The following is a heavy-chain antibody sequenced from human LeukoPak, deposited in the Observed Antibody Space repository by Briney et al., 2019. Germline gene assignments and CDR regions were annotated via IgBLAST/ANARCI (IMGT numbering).Heavy chain of an antibody. CDR2: VNLQGST. J-gene: IGHJ4*01. CDR1: GGSITNTNY. Sequence: SETLSLTCGVSGGSITNTNYWTWVRQPPGKGLEWIGEVNLQGSTNYNPSLMGRVAIAVDTSENHISLQLTSVTAADTAVYYCSRENGAFSPFGYWGQGYLATVLS. CDR3: SRENGAFSPFGY. D-gene: IGHD2-8*01. V-gene: IGHV4-4*02.